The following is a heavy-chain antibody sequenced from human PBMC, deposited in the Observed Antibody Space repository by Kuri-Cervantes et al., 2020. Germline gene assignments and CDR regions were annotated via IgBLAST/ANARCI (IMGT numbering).Heavy chain of an antibody. D-gene: IGHD3-22*01. V-gene: IGHV4-39*01. CDR2: IYYSGST. Sequence: GSLRLSCTVSGGSISSSSYYWGWIRQPPGKGLEWIGSIYYSGSTYYNPSLKSRVTISVDTSKNQFSLKLSSVTAADTAVYYCARFHYYDSSGYRSWGQGTRVTVSS. CDR1: GGSISSSSYY. J-gene: IGHJ5*02. CDR3: ARFHYYDSSGYRS.